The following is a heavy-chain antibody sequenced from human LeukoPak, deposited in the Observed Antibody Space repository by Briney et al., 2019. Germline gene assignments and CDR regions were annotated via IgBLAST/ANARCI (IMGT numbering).Heavy chain of an antibody. CDR3: AISTVDTVMVVRNY. D-gene: IGHD5-18*01. CDR2: VNHSGST. J-gene: IGHJ4*02. CDR1: GGSFNNYY. Sequence: SDTLSLTCAVYGGSFNNYYWGWIRQPPGKRLEWIGEVNHSGSTNYNPSLKSRVTISVDTSKNQFSLKLSSATAADTPVYYCAISTVDTVMVVRNYWGQGTLVTVSS. V-gene: IGHV4-34*01.